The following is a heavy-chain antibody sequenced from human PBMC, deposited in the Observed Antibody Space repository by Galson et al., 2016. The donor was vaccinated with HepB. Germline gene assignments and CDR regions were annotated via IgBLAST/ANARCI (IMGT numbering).Heavy chain of an antibody. J-gene: IGHJ4*02. CDR1: GGTFTRYA. D-gene: IGHD5-12*01. V-gene: IGHV1-69*13. Sequence: SVKVSCKVSGGTFTRYAISWVRQAPGQGLEWMGGIIPTYGPSTYAQKFQGRVTITADESTSTVYMELSSLRSGDRAVYYCGRAEGGYSGYDLKVWGQGTLVTVSS. CDR3: GRAEGGYSGYDLKV. CDR2: IIPTYGPS.